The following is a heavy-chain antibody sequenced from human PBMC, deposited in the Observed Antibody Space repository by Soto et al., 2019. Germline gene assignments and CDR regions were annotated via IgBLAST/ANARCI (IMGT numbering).Heavy chain of an antibody. J-gene: IGHJ4*02. CDR2: IHGGGNSA. V-gene: IGHV3-23*01. Sequence: ESGGDLVQPGRSLRLSCAASGFTFSGYAMSWVRQAPGKGLEWVSVIHGGGNSAYYADSVKGRFTISRDNSKNTLYLQMSSLRGEDTAVYYCAKHRGLVTTSWHFDYWGQGTLVTVSS. CDR1: GFTFSGYA. D-gene: IGHD4-17*01. CDR3: AKHRGLVTTSWHFDY.